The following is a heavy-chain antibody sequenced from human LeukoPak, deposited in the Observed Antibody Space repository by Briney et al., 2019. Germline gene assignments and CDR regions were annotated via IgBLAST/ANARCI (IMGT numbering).Heavy chain of an antibody. CDR3: ARETSPSDDYGNYDMGGY. J-gene: IGHJ4*02. D-gene: IGHD4-11*01. CDR1: GYIFTNYA. CDR2: IDTGNGNT. V-gene: IGHV1-3*04. Sequence: GASVKVSCKAFGYIFTNYAIHWVRQAPGQRLEWMGWIDTGNGNTKYSQNFQGRVTITRDTSARSVYMELSSLRSEETAVYYCARETSPSDDYGNYDMGGYWGQGTLVTVSS.